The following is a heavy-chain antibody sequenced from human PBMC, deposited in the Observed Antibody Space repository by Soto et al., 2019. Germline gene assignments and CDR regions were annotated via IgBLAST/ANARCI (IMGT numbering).Heavy chain of an antibody. CDR1: GFTFSSYG. CDR3: ASRGVVTANFDY. CDR2: ISSSSSYT. Sequence: GGSLSLSSAASGFTFSSYGMHWVRPAPRKGLEWVSYISSSSSYTNYAASVKGRFTITRDHAKNPLYLQMDSLRAEDTAVYYCASRGVVTANFDYWGQGTLVTVSS. D-gene: IGHD2-21*02. J-gene: IGHJ4*02. V-gene: IGHV3-21*05.